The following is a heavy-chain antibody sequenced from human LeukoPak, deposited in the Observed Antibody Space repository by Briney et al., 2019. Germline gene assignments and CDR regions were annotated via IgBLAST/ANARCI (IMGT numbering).Heavy chain of an antibody. J-gene: IGHJ4*02. Sequence: GGSLRLSCVVSGFTFSNSWMSWVRQAPGKGLEWVTFIRYDGSNQYYADSVKGRFTISRDNSKNTLFLQMNSLRAEDAAMYYCAQDSREAFQWLIHWGQGTLVTVSS. D-gene: IGHD6-19*01. CDR2: IRYDGSNQ. CDR3: AQDSREAFQWLIH. CDR1: GFTFSNSW. V-gene: IGHV3-30*02.